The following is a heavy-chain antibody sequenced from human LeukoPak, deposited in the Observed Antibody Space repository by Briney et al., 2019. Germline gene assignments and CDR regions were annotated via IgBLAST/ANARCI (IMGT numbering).Heavy chain of an antibody. CDR1: GFTFSSYS. Sequence: PGGSLRLSCAASGFTFSSYSMTWVRQAPGKGLEWVSSISSSSSYIYYADSVKGRFTISGDNAKNSLYLQMNSLRAEDTAVYYCVGGQQLGFDYWGQGTLVTVSS. V-gene: IGHV3-21*01. CDR2: ISSSSSYI. J-gene: IGHJ4*02. CDR3: VGGQQLGFDY. D-gene: IGHD6-13*01.